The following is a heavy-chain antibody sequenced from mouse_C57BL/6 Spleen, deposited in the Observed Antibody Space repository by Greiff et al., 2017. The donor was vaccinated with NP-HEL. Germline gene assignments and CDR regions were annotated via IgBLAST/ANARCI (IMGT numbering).Heavy chain of an antibody. CDR1: GYTFTDYY. CDR2: IYPGSGNT. Sequence: QVQLQQSGAELVRPGASVKLSCKASGYTFTDYYINWVKQRPGQGLEWIARIYPGSGNTYYNEKFKGKATLTAEKSSSTAYMQLSSLTSEDSAVYFCAREEIYYDYMDYWGQGTSVTVSS. J-gene: IGHJ4*01. CDR3: AREEIYYDYMDY. D-gene: IGHD2-4*01. V-gene: IGHV1-76*01.